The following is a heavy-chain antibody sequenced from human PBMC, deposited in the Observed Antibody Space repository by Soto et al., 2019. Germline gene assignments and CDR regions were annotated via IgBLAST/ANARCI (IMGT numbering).Heavy chain of an antibody. Sequence: QVQLVESGGGVVQPGGSLRLSCAASGFTFSSYGIHWVRQAPGKGLEWVAVIWYDGNNKNYADSVKGRFTISRDNSKDTVYLHMNSLRAEDTAVYDCARDGAATAFGGYYSYIDVWGKGTTVTVSS. V-gene: IGHV3-33*01. D-gene: IGHD3-3*01. CDR1: GFTFSSYG. CDR3: ARDGAATAFGGYYSYIDV. CDR2: IWYDGNNK. J-gene: IGHJ6*03.